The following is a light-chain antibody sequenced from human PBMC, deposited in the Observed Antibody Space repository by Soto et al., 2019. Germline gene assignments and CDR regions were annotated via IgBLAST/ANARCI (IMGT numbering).Light chain of an antibody. CDR1: SSDVGGYNY. V-gene: IGLV2-14*01. Sequence: QSALTQPASVSGSPGQSITISCTGTSSDVGGYNYVSWYQQHPGKAPKLMIYEVSNRPLGISNRFSGSKSGNTASLTISGLQAEDEADYYCSSCTSSSTSVFGTGTKLTVL. CDR3: SSCTSSSTSV. CDR2: EVS. J-gene: IGLJ1*01.